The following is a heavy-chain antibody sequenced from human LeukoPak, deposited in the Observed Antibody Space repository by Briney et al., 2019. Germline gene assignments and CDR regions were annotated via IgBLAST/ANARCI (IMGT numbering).Heavy chain of an antibody. CDR3: ATAASISSASGTVLDY. Sequence: PSETLSLTCTVSGGSISNYYWSWIRQPPGKGLEWIGYIYYSGSTSYNPSLKSRVTISLDTSKNQFSLNLRSVTAADAAVYYCATAASISSASGTVLDYWGQGTLVTVSS. CDR2: IYYSGST. D-gene: IGHD3-10*01. J-gene: IGHJ4*02. V-gene: IGHV4-59*01. CDR1: GGSISNYY.